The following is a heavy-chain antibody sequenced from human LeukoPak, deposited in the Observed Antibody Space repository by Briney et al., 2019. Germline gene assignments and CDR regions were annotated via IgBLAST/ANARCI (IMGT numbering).Heavy chain of an antibody. V-gene: IGHV1-8*01. CDR2: MNPKSGNT. CDR1: GYTFTSYD. D-gene: IGHD6-13*01. J-gene: IGHJ4*02. CDR3: ARSRGSSSWYEN. Sequence: ASVKVPCKASGYTFTSYDINWVRQATGQGLEWMGWMNPKSGNTGYAQKFQGRVTMTRNTSISTAFMELSSLRSEDTAVYYCARSRGSSSWYENWGQGTLVTVSS.